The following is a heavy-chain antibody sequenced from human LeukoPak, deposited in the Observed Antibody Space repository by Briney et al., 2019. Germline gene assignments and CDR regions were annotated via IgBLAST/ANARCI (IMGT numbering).Heavy chain of an antibody. CDR2: MSSGDGST. CDR1: GFIFTSYA. Sequence: PGGSLRLSCAASGFIFTSYAMSWVRQAPGKGLEWVSGMSSGDGSTYYADSVKGRFTISRDNSKNTVYLQMDSLRPEDTAVCYCARARGTTGTTRIAFDIWGKGTMVTVSS. J-gene: IGHJ3*02. D-gene: IGHD1-1*01. CDR3: ARARGTTGTTRIAFDI. V-gene: IGHV3-23*01.